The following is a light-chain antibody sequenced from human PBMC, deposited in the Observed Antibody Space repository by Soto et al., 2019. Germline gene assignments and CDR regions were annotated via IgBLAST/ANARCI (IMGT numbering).Light chain of an antibody. CDR3: QQYNSYPYT. J-gene: IGKJ2*01. Sequence: DIQMTQSPSTLSASVGDRVTITCRASQSISSWLAWYQQKPGKAPKLLIYKASSLESGVPSRFSGSGSGTEFPLTISILQPDDFATYYCQQYNSYPYTFGQGTKLEIK. CDR1: QSISSW. CDR2: KAS. V-gene: IGKV1-5*03.